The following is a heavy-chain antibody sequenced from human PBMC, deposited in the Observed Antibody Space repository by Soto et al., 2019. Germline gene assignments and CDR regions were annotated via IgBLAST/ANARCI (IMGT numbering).Heavy chain of an antibody. J-gene: IGHJ6*02. CDR1: GGSISSGDYY. D-gene: IGHD3-3*01. Sequence: SETLSLTCTVSGGSISSGDYYWRWIRQPPWKGLEWIGYIYYSGSTYYNPSLKSRVTISVDTSKNQFSLKLSSVTAADTAVYYCASYFWSGYNYYYYGMDVWGQGXTVTVYS. CDR3: ASYFWSGYNYYYYGMDV. V-gene: IGHV4-30-4*01. CDR2: IYYSGST.